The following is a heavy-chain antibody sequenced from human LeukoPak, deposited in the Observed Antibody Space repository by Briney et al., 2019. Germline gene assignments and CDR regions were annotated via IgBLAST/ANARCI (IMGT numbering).Heavy chain of an antibody. CDR1: GYTFTSYD. CDR3: ASTLGVCSGGSCYSGHDYGDYYYYGMDV. J-gene: IGHJ6*02. Sequence: ASVKVSCKASGYTFTSYDINWVRQATGQGLEWMGWMNPNSGNTGYAQKSQGRVTMTRNTSISTAYMELSSLRSEDTAVYYCASTLGVCSGGSCYSGHDYGDYYYYGMDVWGQGTTVTVSS. CDR2: MNPNSGNT. D-gene: IGHD2-15*01. V-gene: IGHV1-8*01.